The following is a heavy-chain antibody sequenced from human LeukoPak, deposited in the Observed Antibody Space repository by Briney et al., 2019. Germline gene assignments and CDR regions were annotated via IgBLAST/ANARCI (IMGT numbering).Heavy chain of an antibody. CDR3: ARRNPPY. CDR1: GFTFSSYS. J-gene: IGHJ4*02. CDR2: IKQDGSEK. V-gene: IGHV3-7*01. Sequence: GGSLRLSCAASGFTFSSYSMNWVRQAPGKGLEWVANIKQDGSEKYYVDSVKGRFTISRDNAKNSLYLQMNSLRAKDTAVYYCARRNPPYWGQGTLVTVSS.